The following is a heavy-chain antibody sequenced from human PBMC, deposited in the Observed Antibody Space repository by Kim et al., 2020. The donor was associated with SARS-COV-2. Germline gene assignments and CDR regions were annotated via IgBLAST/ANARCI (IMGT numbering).Heavy chain of an antibody. CDR1: GFTFSSYS. D-gene: IGHD4-17*01. V-gene: IGHV3-21*01. Sequence: GGSLRLSCAASGFTFSSYSMNWVRQAPGKGLEWVSSISSSSSYIYYADSVKGRFTISRDNAKNSLYLQMNSLRAEDTAVYYCARVLDLIYGGPPTADSGVDYWGQGTLVTVSS. CDR3: ARVLDLIYGGPPTADSGVDY. J-gene: IGHJ4*02. CDR2: ISSSSSYI.